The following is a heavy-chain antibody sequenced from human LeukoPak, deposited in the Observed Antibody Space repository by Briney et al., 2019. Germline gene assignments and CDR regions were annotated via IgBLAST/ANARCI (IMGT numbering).Heavy chain of an antibody. V-gene: IGHV3-30-3*01. D-gene: IGHD2-2*01. CDR3: AKEGPAAMYYFDN. CDR2: ISYDGSNK. J-gene: IGHJ4*02. Sequence: GSLRLSCAASGFTFSSYAMHWVRQAPGKGLEWVAVISYDGSNKYYADSVKGRFTISRDNSKNTLYLQMNSLRAEDTAVYYCAKEGPAAMYYFDNWGQGTLVTVSS. CDR1: GFTFSSYA.